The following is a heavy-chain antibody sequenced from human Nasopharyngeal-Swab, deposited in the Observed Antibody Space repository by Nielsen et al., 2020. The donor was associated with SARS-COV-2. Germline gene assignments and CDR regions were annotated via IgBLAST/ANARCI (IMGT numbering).Heavy chain of an antibody. D-gene: IGHD6-19*01. V-gene: IGHV3-74*01. CDR2: SNEDGSIT. CDR1: GFTFRNYW. CDR3: ASDLSGRDDN. Sequence: GKSLKISCAASGFTFRNYWMHWVRQAPGKGLEWVSRSNEDGSITSYADSVKGRFAISRDNAKNTLYLQMNSLRAEDTAVYFCASDLSGRDDNWGQGTLVTVAA. J-gene: IGHJ4*02.